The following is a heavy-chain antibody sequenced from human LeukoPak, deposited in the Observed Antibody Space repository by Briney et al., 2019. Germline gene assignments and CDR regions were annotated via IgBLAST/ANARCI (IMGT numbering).Heavy chain of an antibody. CDR2: IKEDGSNK. D-gene: IGHD5-24*01. Sequence: GDSLRLSCAASEVTFGNFWMTWVRQAPGKGLEWVANIKEDGSNKYYVDSVKGRFTITRDNARTSLYLQMNSLRAEDTALYYCAKGRWLQVLSEDAFDIWGQGKMVTVSS. V-gene: IGHV3-7*03. CDR3: AKGRWLQVLSEDAFDI. CDR1: EVTFGNFW. J-gene: IGHJ3*02.